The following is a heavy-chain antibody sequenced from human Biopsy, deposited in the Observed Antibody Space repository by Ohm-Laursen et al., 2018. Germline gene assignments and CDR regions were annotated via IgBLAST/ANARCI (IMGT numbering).Heavy chain of an antibody. CDR3: ARGGYDYDY. D-gene: IGHD5-12*01. J-gene: IGHJ4*02. V-gene: IGHV1-8*01. Sequence: SVKVSCKSSGYTFTDYDINWVRQASGQGLEWVGWMTPKTGKTGYTQKLQGRLTMTRDTSTSTAYMELSSLRSEDTAIYYCARGGYDYDYWGQGTLVTVSS. CDR2: MTPKTGKT. CDR1: GYTFTDYD.